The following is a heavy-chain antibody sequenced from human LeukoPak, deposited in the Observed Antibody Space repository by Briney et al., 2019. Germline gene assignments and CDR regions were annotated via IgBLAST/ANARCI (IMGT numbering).Heavy chain of an antibody. Sequence: ASVRVSCKISGFGLSVLSIHWMRQAPGKGLEWVGGIRPETGEPIFAQKFRGRVTITEDTFTDTGYLELRGLTSEDTAVYYCSTDSGRSYFYFDFWGQGTLVTVSS. J-gene: IGHJ4*02. CDR1: GFGLSVLS. CDR2: IRPETGEP. V-gene: IGHV1-24*01. CDR3: STDSGRSYFYFDF. D-gene: IGHD3-10*01.